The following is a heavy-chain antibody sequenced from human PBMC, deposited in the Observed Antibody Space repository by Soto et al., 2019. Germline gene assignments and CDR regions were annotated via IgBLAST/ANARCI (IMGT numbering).Heavy chain of an antibody. CDR2: ISSSGTTI. D-gene: IGHD5-18*01. CDR1: GFTFSDHY. Sequence: QVQLVESGGGLVKPGGSLRLSCAASGFTFSDHYMSWIRQAPGRGLEWVSYISSSGTTIWYADSVKGRFTMSRDNAKNSLYLQMNSLRAEDTAVYYCERYSPNYAMDVWGQGTTVTVSS. CDR3: ERYSPNYAMDV. J-gene: IGHJ6*02. V-gene: IGHV3-11*01.